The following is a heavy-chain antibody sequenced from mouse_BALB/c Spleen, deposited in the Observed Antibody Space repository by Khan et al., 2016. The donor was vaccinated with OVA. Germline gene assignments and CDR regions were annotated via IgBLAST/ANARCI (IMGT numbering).Heavy chain of an antibody. CDR3: THSLLLYAMDY. CDR1: GFNITNTY. V-gene: IGHV14-3*02. J-gene: IGHJ4*01. Sequence: VQLKQSGAEFVKPGASVRLSCTASGFNITNTYIHWVKQRPEQGLEWIGRIDPANGNTKYDPKFQGKATLTADTSSNTAFLQLSSLTSEDTAVYYCTHSLLLYAMDYWGQGTSVTVSS. CDR2: IDPANGNT. D-gene: IGHD1-2*01.